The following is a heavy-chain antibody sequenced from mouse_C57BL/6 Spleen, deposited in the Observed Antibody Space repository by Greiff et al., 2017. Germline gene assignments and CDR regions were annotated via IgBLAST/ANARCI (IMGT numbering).Heavy chain of an antibody. D-gene: IGHD1-1*01. V-gene: IGHV1-64*01. CDR3: ATCPGSSLYYFDY. CDR1: GYTFTSYW. CDR2: IHPNSGST. J-gene: IGHJ2*01. Sequence: VQLQQPGAELVKPGASVKLSCKASGYTFTSYWMHWVKQRPGQGLEWIGMIHPNSGSTNYNEKFKSKATLTVDKSSSTAYMQLSSLTSEDSAVYYCATCPGSSLYYFDYWGQGTTLTVSS.